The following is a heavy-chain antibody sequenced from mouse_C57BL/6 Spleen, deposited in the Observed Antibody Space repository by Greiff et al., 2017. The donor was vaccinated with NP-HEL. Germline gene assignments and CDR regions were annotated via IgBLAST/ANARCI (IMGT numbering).Heavy chain of an antibody. CDR1: GYSITSGYY. D-gene: IGHD1-1*01. V-gene: IGHV3-6*01. CDR2: ISYDGSN. J-gene: IGHJ4*01. Sequence: VQLQQSGPGLVKPSQSLSLTCSVTGYSITSGYYWNWIRQFPGNKLEWMGYISYDGSNNYNPSLKNRISITRDTSKNQFFLKLNSVTTEDTATYYCARDDYYGSSYEDYWGQGTSVTVSS. CDR3: ARDDYYGSSYEDY.